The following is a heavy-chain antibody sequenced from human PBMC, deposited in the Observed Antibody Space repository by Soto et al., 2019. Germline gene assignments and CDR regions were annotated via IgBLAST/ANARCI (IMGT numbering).Heavy chain of an antibody. D-gene: IGHD3-9*01. CDR2: LNPPIAST. Sequence: ASVKVSCKASGYTFTSYYIHWVRPAPVQGLEWMVLLNPPIASTSYAQKFQGRVTMTRDTSTSTFYMELSSLRSEDTAVYDCARDIVVYYDILTGSYDAFDIWAQGPMVTAS. CDR3: ARDIVVYYDILTGSYDAFDI. CDR1: GYTFTSYY. V-gene: IGHV1-46*01. J-gene: IGHJ3*02.